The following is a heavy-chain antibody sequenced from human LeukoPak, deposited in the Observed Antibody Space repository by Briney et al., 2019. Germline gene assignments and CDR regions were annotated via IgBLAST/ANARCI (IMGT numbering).Heavy chain of an antibody. CDR2: ISYDGSNK. Sequence: GRSLRLSCAASGFTFNSYAMHWVRQAPGKGLEWVAIISYDGSNKYYADSVKGRFTISRDNSKNTLYLQMNSLRAEDTAVYYCARGIGSSTWPLALWGQGTLVTVSS. V-gene: IGHV3-30*04. CDR1: GFTFNSYA. J-gene: IGHJ4*02. D-gene: IGHD6-13*01. CDR3: ARGIGSSTWPLAL.